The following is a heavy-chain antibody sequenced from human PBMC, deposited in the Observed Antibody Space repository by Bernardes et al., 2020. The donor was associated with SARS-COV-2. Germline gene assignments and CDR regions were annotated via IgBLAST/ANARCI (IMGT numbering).Heavy chain of an antibody. CDR3: VKDQMITFGGVIVPDAFDI. CDR1: GFTFSSYA. Sequence: GGSLRLSCSASGFTFSSYAMHWVRQAPGKGLEYVSAIISDGSSTYYADSVKGRFTVSRDNSKNTLHLQMSSLRVEDTAVYYCVKDQMITFGGVIVPDAFDIWGQGTVVKVSS. J-gene: IGHJ3*02. CDR2: IISDGSST. D-gene: IGHD3-16*02. V-gene: IGHV3-64D*06.